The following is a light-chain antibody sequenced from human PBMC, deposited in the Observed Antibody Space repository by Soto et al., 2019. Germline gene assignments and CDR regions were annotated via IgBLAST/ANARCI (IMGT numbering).Light chain of an antibody. CDR2: AAS. CDR1: QSISSY. Sequence: DIHMTQPPSSLSASVGDRVTITCRASQSISSYLNWYQQKPGKAPKLLIYAASSLQSGVPSRFSGSGSGTDFTLTISSLQPEDFATYYCQQSYSTPPTFGQGTKVDIK. J-gene: IGKJ1*01. CDR3: QQSYSTPPT. V-gene: IGKV1-39*01.